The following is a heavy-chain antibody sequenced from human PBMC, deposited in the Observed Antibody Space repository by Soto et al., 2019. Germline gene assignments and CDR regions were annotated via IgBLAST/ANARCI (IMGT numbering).Heavy chain of an antibody. CDR1: GDSISSYY. CDR2: ISYTGSP. Sequence: SETLSLTCTVSGDSISSYYWSWIRQPPGKGLEWIGYISYTGSPKYNPSLKSRVTISLDTSKNQFSLKLSSVTAADTAVYYCTRDYSNYSWFDPWGQGTLVTVS. V-gene: IGHV4-59*01. CDR3: TRDYSNYSWFDP. J-gene: IGHJ5*02. D-gene: IGHD4-4*01.